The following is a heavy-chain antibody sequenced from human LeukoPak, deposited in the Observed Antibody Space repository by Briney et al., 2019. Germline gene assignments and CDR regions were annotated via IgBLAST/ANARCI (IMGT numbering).Heavy chain of an antibody. Sequence: GGSLRLSCAASGFTFSNAWMSWVRQAPGKGLEWVGRIKSKTDGGTTDYAAPVKGRFTISRDDSKNTLYLQMNSLKTEDTAVYYCTTAVITILTDAFDIWGKGTTVTISS. V-gene: IGHV3-15*01. CDR2: IKSKTDGGTT. D-gene: IGHD3-9*01. J-gene: IGHJ3*02. CDR3: TTAVITILTDAFDI. CDR1: GFTFSNAW.